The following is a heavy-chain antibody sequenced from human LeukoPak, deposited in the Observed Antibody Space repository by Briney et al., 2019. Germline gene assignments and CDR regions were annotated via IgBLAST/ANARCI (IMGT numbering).Heavy chain of an antibody. V-gene: IGHV6-1*01. Sequence: SQTLSLTCAISGDSVSSTNGAWNWIRQSPSRGLEWLGRTYYRSKWYNEYAVSIQGRITINPDTSRNQFSLQLNSVTPDDTAIYFCARDVRATGWYTFDYWGQGTLVTVSS. CDR3: ARDVRATGWYTFDY. CDR2: TYYRSKWYN. J-gene: IGHJ4*02. CDR1: GDSVSSTNGA. D-gene: IGHD6-19*01.